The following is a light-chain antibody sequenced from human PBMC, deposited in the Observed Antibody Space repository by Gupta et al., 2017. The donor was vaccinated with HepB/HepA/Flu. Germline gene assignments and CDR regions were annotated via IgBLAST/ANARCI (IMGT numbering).Light chain of an antibody. CDR3: AAWDDSLNAWV. Sequence: QSVLTPPPPASGTPGQSSTISSSGSSSNIGNNDVYWYQQLPGTAPKVLIYKHNQRPSGVPDRFSGSKSGTSASLAISGLRSEDEADYYCAAWDDSLNAWVFGGGTKLTVL. V-gene: IGLV1-47*01. J-gene: IGLJ3*02. CDR1: SSNIGNND. CDR2: KHN.